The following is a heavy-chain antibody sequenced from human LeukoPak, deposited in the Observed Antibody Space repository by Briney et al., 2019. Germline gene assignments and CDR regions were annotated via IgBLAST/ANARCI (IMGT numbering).Heavy chain of an antibody. Sequence: GGSLRLSCAASGSTFSNYVMTWVRQAPGKGLEWVSLISNSGDTTYYADSVKGRFTISRDNSKNTLYLQMNSLRAEDTAVYYCANPWGSGWYFDLWGRGTLVTVSS. CDR3: ANPWGSGWYFDL. CDR2: ISNSGDTT. D-gene: IGHD7-27*01. J-gene: IGHJ2*01. V-gene: IGHV3-23*01. CDR1: GSTFSNYV.